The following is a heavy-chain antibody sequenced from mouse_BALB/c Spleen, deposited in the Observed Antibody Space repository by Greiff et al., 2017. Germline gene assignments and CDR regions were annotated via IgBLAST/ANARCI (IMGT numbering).Heavy chain of an antibody. CDR3: ARGLLRLGMCY. Sequence: EVQRVESGGGLVQPGGSRKLSCAASGFTFSSFGMHWVRQAPEKGLEWVAYISSGSSTIYYADTVKGRFTISRDNPKNTLFLQMTSLRSEDTAMYYCARGLLRLGMCYWGQGASETLSS. J-gene: IGHJ4*01. CDR2: ISSGSSTI. V-gene: IGHV5-17*02. D-gene: IGHD1-2*01. CDR1: GFTFSSFG.